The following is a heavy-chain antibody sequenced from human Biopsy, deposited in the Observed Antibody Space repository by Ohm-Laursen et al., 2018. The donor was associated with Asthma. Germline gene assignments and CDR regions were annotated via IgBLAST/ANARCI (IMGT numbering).Heavy chain of an antibody. CDR2: ISHDGATS. J-gene: IGHJ4*02. Sequence: SLRLSCSASGFTFSYYWMHWVRQAPGKGLVWVSRISHDGATSNYADSVKGRFTISRDNAKSTLYLHLNTLRADDTAVYFCARSVNGSFDYWGQGTLVTVSS. CDR3: ARSVNGSFDY. V-gene: IGHV3-74*01. CDR1: GFTFSYYW. D-gene: IGHD2-8*01.